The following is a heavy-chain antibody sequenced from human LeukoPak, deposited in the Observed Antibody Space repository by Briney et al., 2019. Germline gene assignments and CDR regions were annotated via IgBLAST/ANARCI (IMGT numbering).Heavy chain of an antibody. D-gene: IGHD6-19*01. CDR2: IIPIFGTA. CDR1: GGTFSSYA. V-gene: IGHV1-69*13. J-gene: IGHJ6*02. CDR3: ARVGLGSGWGDYYYYYGMDV. Sequence: SVKVSCKASGGTFSSYAIGWVRQAPGQGLEWMGGIIPIFGTANYAQKFQGRVTITADESTSTAYMELSSLRSEDTAVYYCARVGLGSGWGDYYYYYGMDVWGQGTTVTVSS.